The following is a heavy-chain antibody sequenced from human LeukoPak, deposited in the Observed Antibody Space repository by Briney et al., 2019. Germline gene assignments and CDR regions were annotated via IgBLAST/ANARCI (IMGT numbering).Heavy chain of an antibody. Sequence: PSETLSLTCTVSGGSISSYYWSWIRQPAGKGPEWIGRIYTSGSTNYNPSLKSRVTMSVDTSKNQFSLKLSSVTAADTAVYHCARGGDVLRFLEWLLPPSDAFDIWGQGTMVTVSS. CDR3: ARGGDVLRFLEWLLPPSDAFDI. CDR2: IYTSGST. J-gene: IGHJ3*02. V-gene: IGHV4-4*07. D-gene: IGHD3-3*01. CDR1: GGSISSYY.